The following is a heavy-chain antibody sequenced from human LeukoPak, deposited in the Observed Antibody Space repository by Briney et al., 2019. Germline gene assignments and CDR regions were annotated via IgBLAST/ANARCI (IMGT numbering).Heavy chain of an antibody. Sequence: AASVKVSCKASGGTFSSYAISWVRQAPGQGLEWMGGIIPIFGTANYAQKFQGRVTITADESTSTAYMELSSLRSEDTAVYYCAKDYRLRQHLETAFEHWGQGALVTVSS. CDR3: AKDYRLRQHLETAFEH. D-gene: IGHD6-13*01. CDR1: GGTFSSYA. V-gene: IGHV1-69*01. J-gene: IGHJ4*02. CDR2: IIPIFGTA.